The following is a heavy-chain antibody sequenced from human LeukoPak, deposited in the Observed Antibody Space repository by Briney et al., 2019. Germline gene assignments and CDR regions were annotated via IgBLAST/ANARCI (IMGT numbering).Heavy chain of an antibody. CDR2: IYYSGST. CDR3: ARGYCSGGSCLTYYYYYMDV. CDR1: GGHISSYY. V-gene: IGHV4-59*01. D-gene: IGHD2-15*01. Sequence: SETLSLTCTVSGGHISSYYWRWIRQPPGKGLEWIGYIYYSGSTNYNPSLKSRVTISVDTSKNQFSLKLSSVTAADTAVYYCARGYCSGGSCLTYYYYYMDVWGKGTTVTVSS. J-gene: IGHJ6*03.